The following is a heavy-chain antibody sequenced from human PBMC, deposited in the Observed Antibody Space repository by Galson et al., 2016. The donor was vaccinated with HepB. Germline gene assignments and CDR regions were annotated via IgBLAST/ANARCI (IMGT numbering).Heavy chain of an antibody. V-gene: IGHV4-30-4*01. D-gene: IGHD3-22*01. CDR2: IYYSGST. J-gene: IGHJ4*02. Sequence: TLSLTCTVSGGSISSANYYWSWIRQPPEKGLEWIGYIYYSGSTYYNLSLKSRVTISVDTSTNQFSLKLSSLTAADTAVYSCARASPYYYDSRVYPGNFDYWGQGTLVTVSS. CDR1: GGSISSANYY. CDR3: ARASPYYYDSRVYPGNFDY.